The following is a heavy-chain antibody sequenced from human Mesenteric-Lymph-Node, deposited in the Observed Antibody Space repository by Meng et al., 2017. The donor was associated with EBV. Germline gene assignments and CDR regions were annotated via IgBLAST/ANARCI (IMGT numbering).Heavy chain of an antibody. CDR1: GGSFSGYY. Sequence: QVQLQQWGAGLLKPSETLSLTCAVYGGSFSGYYWSWIRQPPGKGLEWIGEINHSGSTNYNPSLKSRVTISVDTSKNQFSLKLSSVTAADTAVYYCATGLYGDYALANWGQGTLVTVSS. CDR3: ATGLYGDYALAN. J-gene: IGHJ4*02. D-gene: IGHD4-17*01. CDR2: INHSGST. V-gene: IGHV4-34*01.